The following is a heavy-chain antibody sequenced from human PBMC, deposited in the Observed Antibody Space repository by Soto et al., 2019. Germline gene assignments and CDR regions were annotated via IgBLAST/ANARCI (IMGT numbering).Heavy chain of an antibody. CDR3: ATSPRFAFDI. CDR1: GGSLSGGNYY. V-gene: IGHV4-61*01. Sequence: QVQLQESGPGLVKPSETLSLTCTVSGGSLSGGNYYWSWIRQPPGKGLEWIGYISYSGSTNYDPSLKSRLTISVDTSKNQFSLKLSSVTAADTAVYYCATSPRFAFDIWGQGTMVIVSS. D-gene: IGHD3-16*01. CDR2: ISYSGST. J-gene: IGHJ3*02.